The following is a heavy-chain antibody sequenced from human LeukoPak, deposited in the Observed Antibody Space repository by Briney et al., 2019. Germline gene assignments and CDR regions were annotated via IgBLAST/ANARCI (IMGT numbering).Heavy chain of an antibody. D-gene: IGHD3-22*01. CDR3: ARVREIYFYYYDSSGYYDY. Sequence: PGGSLRLSCAASGFTFSDYYMSWIRQAPGKGLEWVSYISSSGSTIYYADSVKGRFTISRDNAKNSLYLQMNSLRAEDTAVYYCARVREIYFYYYDSSGYYDYWGQGTLVTVSS. J-gene: IGHJ4*02. CDR2: ISSSGSTI. CDR1: GFTFSDYY. V-gene: IGHV3-11*01.